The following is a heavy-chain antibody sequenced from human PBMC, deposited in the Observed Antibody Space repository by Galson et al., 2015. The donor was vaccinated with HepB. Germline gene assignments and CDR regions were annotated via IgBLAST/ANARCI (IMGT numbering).Heavy chain of an antibody. J-gene: IGHJ5*02. D-gene: IGHD3-3*01. V-gene: IGHV4-39*01. CDR2: IYYSGST. CDR3: ARHHGITIFGVVILSAGEEGWFDP. CDR1: GGSISSSSYY. Sequence: ETLSLTCTVSGGSISSSSYYWGWIRQPPGKGLEWIGSIYYSGSTYYNPSLKSRVTISVDTSKNQFSLKLSSVTAADTAVYYCARHHGITIFGVVILSAGEEGWFDPWGQGTLVTVSS.